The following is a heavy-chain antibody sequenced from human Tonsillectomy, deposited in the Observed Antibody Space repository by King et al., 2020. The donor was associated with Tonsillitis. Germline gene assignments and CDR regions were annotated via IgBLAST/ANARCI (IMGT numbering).Heavy chain of an antibody. CDR3: ARDGRESSFDY. CDR1: GFTFGSYS. V-gene: IGHV3-48*01. Sequence: EVQLLESGGALVQPGGSLRLSCAASGFTFGSYSMNWVRQAPGKGLEWISYISTTSSTIYYADSVKGRFTISRDNAKNSLFLQMSSLRAEDTAVYYCARDGRESSFDYWGQGTLVTVSS. D-gene: IGHD3-10*01. CDR2: ISTTSSTI. J-gene: IGHJ4*02.